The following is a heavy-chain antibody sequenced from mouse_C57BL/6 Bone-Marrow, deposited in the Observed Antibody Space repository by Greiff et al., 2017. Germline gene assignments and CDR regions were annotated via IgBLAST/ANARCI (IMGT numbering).Heavy chain of an antibody. CDR1: GYTFTDYY. Sequence: QVRLKQSGPELVKPGASVKISCKASGYTFTDYYINWVKQRPGQGLEWIGWIFPGSGSTYYNEKFKGKATLTVDKSSSTAYMLLSSLTSEDSAVYFCARSCYYDYDDWFAYWGQGTLVTVSA. CDR3: ARSCYYDYDDWFAY. J-gene: IGHJ3*01. CDR2: IFPGSGST. V-gene: IGHV1-75*01. D-gene: IGHD2-4*01.